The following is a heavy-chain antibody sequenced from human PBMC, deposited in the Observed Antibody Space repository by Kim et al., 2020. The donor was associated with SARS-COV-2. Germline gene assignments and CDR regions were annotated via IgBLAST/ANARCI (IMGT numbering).Heavy chain of an antibody. V-gene: IGHV4-39*01. D-gene: IGHD3-16*01. CDR2: IYYSGST. CDR3: ASYVPVYWYFDL. Sequence: SETLSLTCTVSGGSISSSSYYWGWIRQPPGKGLEWIGSIYYSGSTYYNPSLKSRVTISVDTSKNQFSLKLSSVTAADTAVYYCASYVPVYWYFDLWGRGTLVTVSS. J-gene: IGHJ2*01. CDR1: GGSISSSSYY.